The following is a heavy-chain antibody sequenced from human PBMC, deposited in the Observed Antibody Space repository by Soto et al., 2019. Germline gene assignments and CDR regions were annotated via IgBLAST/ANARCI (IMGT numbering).Heavy chain of an antibody. V-gene: IGHV1-18*04. CDR3: ARYPGFWSCFYYYGMDV. D-gene: IGHD3-3*01. CDR1: GYTFTSYG. CDR2: ISAYNGNT. J-gene: IGHJ6*02. Sequence: GASVKVSCKASGYTFTSYGISWVRQAPGQGLEWMGWISAYNGNTNYAQKLQGRVTMTTDTSTSTAYMELRSLRSDDTAVYYCARYPGFWSCFYYYGMDVSGQGTTVTVS.